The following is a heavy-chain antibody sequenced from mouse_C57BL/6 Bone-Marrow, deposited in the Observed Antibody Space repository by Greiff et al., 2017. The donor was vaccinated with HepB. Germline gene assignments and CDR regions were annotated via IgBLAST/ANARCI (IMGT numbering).Heavy chain of an antibody. V-gene: IGHV1-82*01. D-gene: IGHD2-4*01. CDR1: GYAFSSSW. J-gene: IGHJ2*01. Sequence: VKVVESGPELVKPGASVKISCKASGYAFSSSWMNWVKQRPGKGLEWIGRIYPGDGDTNYNGKFKGKATLTADKSSSTAYMQLSSLTSEDSAVYFCARGRSTMITFDYWGQGTTLTVSS. CDR2: IYPGDGDT. CDR3: ARGRSTMITFDY.